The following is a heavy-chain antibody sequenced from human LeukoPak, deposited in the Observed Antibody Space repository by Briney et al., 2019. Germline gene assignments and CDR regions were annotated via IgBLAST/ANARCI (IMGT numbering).Heavy chain of an antibody. CDR3: ARSSHMDV. CDR1: GFTVSSNY. CDR2: IYSGGTS. V-gene: IGHV3-66*01. Sequence: GGSLRLSCEVSGFTVSSNYMSWVRQAPGKGLEWVSIIYSGGTSYYADSVKGRFTISRDNSKNTLYLQMSSLRAEDTAVYYCARSSHMDVWGKGTTVTVSS. D-gene: IGHD6-6*01. J-gene: IGHJ6*03.